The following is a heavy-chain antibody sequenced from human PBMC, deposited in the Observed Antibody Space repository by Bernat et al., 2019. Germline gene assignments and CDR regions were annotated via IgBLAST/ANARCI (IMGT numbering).Heavy chain of an antibody. CDR3: ARVRDSGYDWDS. CDR1: GFTFSDFY. J-gene: IGHJ4*02. Sequence: QVQLVESGGGLVKPRGSLRLSCAASGFTFSDFYMSWIRQAPGKGLEWVSYITTSGSYINYADSVKGRFTISRDNDKNSLYLQMSSLRAEDTAVYYCARVRDSGYDWDSWGQGALVTVSS. V-gene: IGHV3-11*06. CDR2: ITTSGSYI. D-gene: IGHD5-12*01.